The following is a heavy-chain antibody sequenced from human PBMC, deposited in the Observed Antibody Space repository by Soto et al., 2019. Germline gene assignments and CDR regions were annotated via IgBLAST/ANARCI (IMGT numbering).Heavy chain of an antibody. V-gene: IGHV4-59*01. CDR1: GGSISGYY. Sequence: PSEPLSLTCTVVGGSISGYYWSCIRQPTGKGLEWIGYIYYSGSTNYNPSLKSRVTISVDTSKNQFSLKLSSVTAADTAVYYCARSDGRYWGQGTLVTVSS. J-gene: IGHJ4*02. CDR3: ARSDGRY. CDR2: IYYSGST.